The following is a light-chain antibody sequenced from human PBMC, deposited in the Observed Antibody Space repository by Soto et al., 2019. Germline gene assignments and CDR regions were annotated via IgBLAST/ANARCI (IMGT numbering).Light chain of an antibody. V-gene: IGKV3-20*01. CDR3: QQYSSSPPEFT. CDR1: QSVNSNY. CDR2: GAS. Sequence: EIVLTQSPGTLSVSPGERVTLSCRASQSVNSNYLAWYQQRPGQAPRLLIFGASYRATGIPDRFSGSGSGTDFTLTISRLEPEDFAVYYCQQYSSSPPEFTCGPGTRVDSK. J-gene: IGKJ3*01.